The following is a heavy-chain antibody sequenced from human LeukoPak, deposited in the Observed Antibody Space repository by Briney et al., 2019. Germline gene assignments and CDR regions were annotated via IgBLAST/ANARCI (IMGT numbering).Heavy chain of an antibody. CDR2: IYSGGST. Sequence: GGSLRLSCAASGFSFGSFAMSWVRQAPGKGLEWVSVIYSGGSTFYADSVKGRFTISRDNSKNTVYLQMNSLRAEDTAVYYCAREDYYGSGSWDWGQGTMVTVSS. CDR3: AREDYYGSGSWD. J-gene: IGHJ3*01. V-gene: IGHV3-66*01. D-gene: IGHD3-10*01. CDR1: GFSFGSFA.